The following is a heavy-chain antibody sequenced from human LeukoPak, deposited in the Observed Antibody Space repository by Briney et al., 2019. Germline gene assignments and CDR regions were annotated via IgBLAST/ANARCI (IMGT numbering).Heavy chain of an antibody. J-gene: IGHJ4*02. D-gene: IGHD4-23*01. CDR1: GFTFSSYE. Sequence: GGSLRLSCAASGFTFSSYEMHWVRQAPGRGLEWVSYISSSDSTIYYADSVKGRFTISRDNAKNSLYLQMNSLRAEDTAVYYCARDYGGSSPFDYWGQGTLVTVSS. CDR3: ARDYGGSSPFDY. CDR2: ISSSDSTI. V-gene: IGHV3-48*03.